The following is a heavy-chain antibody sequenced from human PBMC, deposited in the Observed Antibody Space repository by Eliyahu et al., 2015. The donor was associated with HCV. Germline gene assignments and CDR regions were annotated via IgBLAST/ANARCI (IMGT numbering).Heavy chain of an antibody. J-gene: IGHJ5*02. CDR3: AXGGGGIAVTGTGGWFDP. V-gene: IGHV4-59*01. CDR1: GGSITTYY. Sequence: QVQLQESGPGLVKPSETLSLTCTVSGGSITTYYWSWIRQPPGKDLEWIGYIHYXGXTNXNPSXKXRVTXSVDTSKNQFPLTLTSVXAADTAMYYCAXGGGGIAVTGTGGWFDPWGQGTQVTVSS. D-gene: IGHD6-19*01. CDR2: IHYXGXT.